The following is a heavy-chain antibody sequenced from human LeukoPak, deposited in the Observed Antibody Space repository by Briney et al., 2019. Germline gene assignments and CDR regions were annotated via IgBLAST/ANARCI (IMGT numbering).Heavy chain of an antibody. CDR3: ASMSYDSSGYHLGY. CDR2: IYSGGST. J-gene: IGHJ4*02. V-gene: IGHV3-66*01. D-gene: IGHD3-22*01. CDR1: GFTVSSNY. Sequence: GGSLRLSCAASGFTVSSNYMSWVRQAPGKGLEWVSVIYSGGSTYYADSVKGRFTISRDNSKNTLYLQMNSLRAEDTAVYYCASMSYDSSGYHLGYWGQGTLVTVSS.